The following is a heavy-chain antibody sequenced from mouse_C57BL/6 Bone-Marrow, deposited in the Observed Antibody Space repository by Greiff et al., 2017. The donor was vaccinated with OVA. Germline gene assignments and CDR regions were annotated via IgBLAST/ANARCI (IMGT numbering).Heavy chain of an antibody. D-gene: IGHD3-2*02. CDR2: INPGSGGT. V-gene: IGHV1-54*01. CDR1: GYAFTNYL. J-gene: IGHJ4*01. CDR3: ASSGTAQAMTDYAMDY. Sequence: VQLQQSGAELVRPGTSVKVSCKASGYAFTNYLIEWVKQRPGQGLEWIGVINPGSGGTNYNEKLKGKATLAPVKSSSTAYMQLSSLTSEDSAVSFCASSGTAQAMTDYAMDYWGQGPSVTVSS.